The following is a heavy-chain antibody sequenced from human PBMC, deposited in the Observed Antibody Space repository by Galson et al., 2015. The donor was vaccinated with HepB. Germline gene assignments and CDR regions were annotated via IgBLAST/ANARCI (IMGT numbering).Heavy chain of an antibody. CDR2: IWYDGSDK. CDR3: GRVGGNSAAVDY. Sequence: SLRLSCAASGFTFSSYGMHWVRQAPGKGLEWVAIIWYDGSDKYYADSVKGRFTISRDNSKNTLYLQMNSLRGEDTAVYYCGRVGGNSAAVDYWGQGTLVTVSS. V-gene: IGHV3-33*01. D-gene: IGHD4-23*01. CDR1: GFTFSSYG. J-gene: IGHJ4*02.